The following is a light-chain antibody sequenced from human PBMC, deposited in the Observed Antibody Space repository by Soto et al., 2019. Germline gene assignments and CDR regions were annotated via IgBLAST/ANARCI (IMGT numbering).Light chain of an antibody. J-gene: IGLJ3*02. V-gene: IGLV2-14*01. CDR2: EVS. CDR1: SSDGGGYNY. CDR3: SSYTSSSTPWV. Sequence: QSALTQPASVSGSPGQSITFSCTGTSSDGGGYNYVSWYQQHPGKAPKLMIYEVSNRPSGVSNRFSGSKSGNTASLTISGLQAEDEADYYCSSYTSSSTPWVFVGGTTVTVL.